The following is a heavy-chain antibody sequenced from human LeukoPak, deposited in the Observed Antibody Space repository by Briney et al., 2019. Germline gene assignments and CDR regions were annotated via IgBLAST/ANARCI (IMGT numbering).Heavy chain of an antibody. Sequence: ASVTVSCKASGYTFTIYGISWVRQAPGQGREWMGWISAYNGNTNYAQKLQGRVTMTTDTSTSTAYMELRSLRSDDTAVYCCARGGYSGYDPDYYYYYMDVWGKGTTVTVSS. CDR2: ISAYNGNT. V-gene: IGHV1-18*01. CDR1: GYTFTIYG. J-gene: IGHJ6*03. CDR3: ARGGYSGYDPDYYYYYMDV. D-gene: IGHD5-12*01.